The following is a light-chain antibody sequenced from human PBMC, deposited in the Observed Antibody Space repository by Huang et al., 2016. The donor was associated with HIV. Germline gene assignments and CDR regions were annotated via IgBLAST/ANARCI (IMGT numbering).Light chain of an antibody. CDR1: QSLLHSSGYTY. CDR2: LGS. Sequence: DIVMTQSPLSLPVTPGEPASISCRSSQSLLHSSGYTYLDWYLQKPGQSPQRLIDLGSNRASGVPDRFSGSGSGTDFTLKISRVEAEDVGVYYCMQTLQTPITFGQGTRLEIK. V-gene: IGKV2-28*01. J-gene: IGKJ5*01. CDR3: MQTLQTPIT.